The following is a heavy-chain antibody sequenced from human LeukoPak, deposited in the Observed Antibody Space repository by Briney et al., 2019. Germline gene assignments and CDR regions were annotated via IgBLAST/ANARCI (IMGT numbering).Heavy chain of an antibody. CDR2: IYYSGST. CDR1: SSSISNYY. CDR3: ARDRSGSNGRYYYHYMDV. J-gene: IGHJ6*03. Sequence: SETLSLTCTVSSSSISNYYWSWIRQPPGKGLEWIGYIYYSGSTNYNPSLKSRVTISVDTSKNQFSLKLSSVTAADTAVYYCARDRSGSNGRYYYHYMDVSGKGTTVTVSS. V-gene: IGHV4-59*01. D-gene: IGHD3-10*01.